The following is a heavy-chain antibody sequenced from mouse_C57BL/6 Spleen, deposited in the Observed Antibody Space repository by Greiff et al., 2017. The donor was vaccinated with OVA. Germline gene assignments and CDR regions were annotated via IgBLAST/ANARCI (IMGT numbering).Heavy chain of an antibody. J-gene: IGHJ3*01. Sequence: QVQLKESGAELARPGASVKMSCKASGYTFTSYTMHWVKQRPGQGLEWIGYINPSSGYTKYNQKFKDKATLTADKSSSTAYMQLSSLTSEDSAVYYCASDGNYPWFADWGQGTLVTVSA. V-gene: IGHV1-4*01. D-gene: IGHD2-1*01. CDR1: GYTFTSYT. CDR3: ASDGNYPWFAD. CDR2: INPSSGYT.